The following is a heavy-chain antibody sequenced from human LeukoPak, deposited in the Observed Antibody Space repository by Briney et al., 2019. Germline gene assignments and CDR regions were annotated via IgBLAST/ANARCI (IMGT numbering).Heavy chain of an antibody. CDR3: ARVDRYCSSTSCYTHFDY. Sequence: PSETLSLTCTVSGGSISSSSYYWGWIRQAPGKGLEWLGSIYYSGSTYYNPSLKSRVTISVDTSKNQFSLKLSSVTAADTAVYYCARVDRYCSSTSCYTHFDYWGQGTLVTVSS. D-gene: IGHD2-2*02. V-gene: IGHV4-39*07. CDR2: IYYSGST. CDR1: GGSISSSSYY. J-gene: IGHJ4*02.